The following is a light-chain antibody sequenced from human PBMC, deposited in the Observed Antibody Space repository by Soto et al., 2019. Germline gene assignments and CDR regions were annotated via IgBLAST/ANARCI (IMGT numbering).Light chain of an antibody. CDR3: VALDDSLNGYV. Sequence: QSVLTQPPSASGTPGQRVTISCSGSSSNIGSNTVNWYQQLPGTAPKLLIYGNNQRPSGVPDRFSGSKSGTSASLAISGLQSEDEADYYCVALDDSLNGYVFGTGTKVTVL. V-gene: IGLV1-44*01. CDR2: GNN. CDR1: SSNIGSNT. J-gene: IGLJ1*01.